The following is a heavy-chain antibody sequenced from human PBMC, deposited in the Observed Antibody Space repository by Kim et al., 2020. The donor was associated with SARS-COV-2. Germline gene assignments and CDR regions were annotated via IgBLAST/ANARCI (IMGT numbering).Heavy chain of an antibody. Sequence: GGSLRLSCAASGFTFSSYVMTWVRQAPGKGLEWVSSLSGSGDTRYYADSVRGRFTISRDNSQNTLYLDMNSLRAEDTAVYYCAKDGPVVVTTTPYYF. D-gene: IGHD2-21*02. CDR3: AKDGPVVVTTTPYYF. J-gene: IGHJ4*01. CDR2: LSGSGDTR. CDR1: GFTFSSYV. V-gene: IGHV3-23*01.